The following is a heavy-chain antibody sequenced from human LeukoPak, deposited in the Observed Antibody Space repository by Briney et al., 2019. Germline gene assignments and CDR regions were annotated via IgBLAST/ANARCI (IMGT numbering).Heavy chain of an antibody. V-gene: IGHV4-4*08. Sequence: NPSETLSLTCTVSGGSISSYYWSWIRQPPGKGLEWIGYIYFSGSTNYNPSLKSRVTMSVDTSKNQFSLKLSSVTAADTAVYYCASYGDYPYYFDYWGQGTLVTVSS. CDR1: GGSISSYY. CDR2: IYFSGST. D-gene: IGHD4-17*01. J-gene: IGHJ4*02. CDR3: ASYGDYPYYFDY.